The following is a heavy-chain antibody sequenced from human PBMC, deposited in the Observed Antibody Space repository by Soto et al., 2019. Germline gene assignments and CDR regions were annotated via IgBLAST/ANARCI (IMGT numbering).Heavy chain of an antibody. V-gene: IGHV4-61*02. J-gene: IGHJ4*02. CDR1: GGSVSSTSYY. D-gene: IGHD3-3*01. CDR2: IYTSGST. Sequence: PSETLSLTCTVAGGSVSSTSYYWTWIRQPAGKGLEWIGRIYTSGSTNYNPSLKSRVTMSVDTSKNQFSLKLSSVTAADTAVYYCARSQYAFWSRYYFDYWGQGTLATVSS. CDR3: ARSQYAFWSRYYFDY.